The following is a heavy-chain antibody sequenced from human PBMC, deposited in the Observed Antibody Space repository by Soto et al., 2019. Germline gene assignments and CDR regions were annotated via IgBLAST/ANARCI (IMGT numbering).Heavy chain of an antibody. CDR1: GFTFSEYW. V-gene: IGHV3-74*01. Sequence: GSLRLSCAASGFTFSEYWMHWVRQAPGKGLVWVSRLKGDASSTNYADSVKGRFTISRDNAKNTAYLEINSLRAEDTAVYYCARGARGYYYMDVWGKGTTVTVSS. CDR3: ARGARGYYYMDV. D-gene: IGHD3-3*01. CDR2: LKGDASST. J-gene: IGHJ6*03.